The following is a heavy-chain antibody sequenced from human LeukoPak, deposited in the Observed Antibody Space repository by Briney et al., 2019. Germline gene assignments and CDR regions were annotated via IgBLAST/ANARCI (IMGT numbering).Heavy chain of an antibody. CDR2: IIPIFGTA. D-gene: IGHD5-24*01. V-gene: IGHV1-69*13. J-gene: IGHJ4*02. CDR3: ASPQRRLWSNYYFDY. CDR1: GYTFTSNY. Sequence: ASVKVSCKASGYTFTSNYIHWVRQAPGQGLEWMGGIIPIFGTANYAQKFQGRVTITADESTSTAYMELSSLRSEDTAVYYCASPQRRLWSNYYFDYWGQGTLVTVSS.